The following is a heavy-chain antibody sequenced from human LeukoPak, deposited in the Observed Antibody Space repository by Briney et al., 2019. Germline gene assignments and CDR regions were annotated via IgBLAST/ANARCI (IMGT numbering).Heavy chain of an antibody. CDR2: IYYSGST. J-gene: IGHJ6*02. D-gene: IGHD6-19*01. Sequence: KPSETLSLTCTVSGGSISGYYWSWLRQSPGKGLEWIRYIYYSGSTRYNPSLESRVTISVDTSKNQFSLNLSSVTAADTALYYCARERGHLDYSSGWSPGGLNYYGMDVWGQGTTVTVSS. CDR3: ARERGHLDYSSGWSPGGLNYYGMDV. V-gene: IGHV4-59*01. CDR1: GGSISGYY.